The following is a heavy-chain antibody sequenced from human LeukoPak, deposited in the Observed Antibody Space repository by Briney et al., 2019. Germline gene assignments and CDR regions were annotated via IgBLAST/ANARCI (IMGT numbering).Heavy chain of an antibody. CDR2: IKQDGSEK. V-gene: IGHV3-7*01. CDR3: ARETDTAIEEYYYYYMDV. J-gene: IGHJ6*03. CDR1: GFTFSSYW. D-gene: IGHD5-18*01. Sequence: GGSLRLSCAASGFTFSSYWMSWVRQAPGKGLEWVANIKQDGSEKYYVDSVKGRFTISRDNAKNSLYLQMNSLRAEDTAVYYCARETDTAIEEYYYYYMDVWGKGTTVTISS.